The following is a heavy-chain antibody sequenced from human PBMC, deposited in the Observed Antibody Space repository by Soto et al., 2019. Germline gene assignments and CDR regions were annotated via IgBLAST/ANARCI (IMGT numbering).Heavy chain of an antibody. J-gene: IGHJ4*02. CDR2: IVGNGDE. CDR3: AKDRQPDGLWPFDS. CDR1: GFTFRTYS. V-gene: IGHV3-23*01. Sequence: GGSMRLSSAASGFTFRTYSMSWVLQAPGKGLEWVAGIVGNGDEYYADTVRGRFTISRDNSNNILYLQMYSLRAEDTAVYYCAKDRQPDGLWPFDSWGQGTQVTVSS. D-gene: IGHD2-8*01.